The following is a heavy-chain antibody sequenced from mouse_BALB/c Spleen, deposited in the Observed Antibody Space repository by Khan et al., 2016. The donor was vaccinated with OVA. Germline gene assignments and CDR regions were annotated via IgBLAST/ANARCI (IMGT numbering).Heavy chain of an antibody. CDR3: ARHSYRYDFTY. V-gene: IGHV2-2*01. J-gene: IGHJ3*01. D-gene: IGHD2-12*01. CDR2: IWNGGNT. CDR1: GFSLTTYG. Sequence: QVQLQQSGPGLVQPSQSLSITCTVSGFSLTTYGIHWVRQSPGKGLEWLGVIWNGGNTDYNAPFISRLNISQDNSKSQVFFKMSSLQADDTAIYYCARHSYRYDFTYWGQGTLVTVSA.